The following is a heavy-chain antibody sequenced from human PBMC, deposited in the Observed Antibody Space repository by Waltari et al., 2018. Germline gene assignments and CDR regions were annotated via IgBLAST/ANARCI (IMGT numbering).Heavy chain of an antibody. Sequence: QELLQESGPGLVKPSQTLSLTCRVSVASITNGDYYWSWXRQPPGKGPEWGGYTHNAWXTHXPXSLKSRLTVSLDMSRNQXXXKLRSETAEDTAVYYCARHSYYYDSSGPXTGDQFDLWGQGILVTVSS. V-gene: IGHV4-30-4*08. CDR1: VASITNGDYY. D-gene: IGHD3-22*01. J-gene: IGHJ5*02. CDR3: ARHSYYYDSSGPXTGDQFDL. CDR2: THNAWXT.